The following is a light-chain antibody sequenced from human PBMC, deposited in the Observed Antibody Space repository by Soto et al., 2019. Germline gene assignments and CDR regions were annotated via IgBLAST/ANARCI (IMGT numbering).Light chain of an antibody. V-gene: IGKV3-20*01. J-gene: IGKJ1*01. CDR3: QQYGASPRT. Sequence: EIVLTQSPGTLSLSPGERATLSCRASQSVSSNNLAWYQHKRGQAPRLLMFGASNRATDIPDRFSGSGSGTDFTLTITRLEPEDFAVYYCQQYGASPRTFGQGTKVEIK. CDR1: QSVSSNN. CDR2: GAS.